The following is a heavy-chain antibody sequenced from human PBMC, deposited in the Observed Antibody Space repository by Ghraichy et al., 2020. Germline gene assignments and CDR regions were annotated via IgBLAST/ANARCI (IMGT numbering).Heavy chain of an antibody. D-gene: IGHD3-22*01. Sequence: SGPTLVKPTETLTLTCTVSGFSLSNARMGVSWIRQPPGKALEWLAHIFSNDEKSYSTSLKSRLTISKDTSKSQVVLTMTNMDPVDTATYYCARMPGVTSDYYDSSGYYMDVWGKGTTVTVSS. J-gene: IGHJ6*03. CDR1: GFSLSNARMG. CDR3: ARMPGVTSDYYDSSGYYMDV. CDR2: IFSNDEK. V-gene: IGHV2-26*01.